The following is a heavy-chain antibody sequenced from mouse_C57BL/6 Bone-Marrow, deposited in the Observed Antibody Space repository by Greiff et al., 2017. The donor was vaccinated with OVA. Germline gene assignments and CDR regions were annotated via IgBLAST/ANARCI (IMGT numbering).Heavy chain of an antibody. V-gene: IGHV5-17*01. Sequence: EVQGVESGGGLVKPGGSLKLSCAASGFTFSDYGMHWVRQAPEKGLEWVAYISSGSSTIYYADTVKGRFTISRDNAKNTLFLQMTSLRSEDTAMYYCAQGGYYYGRYFDVWGTGTTVTVSS. J-gene: IGHJ1*03. CDR1: GFTFSDYG. D-gene: IGHD1-1*01. CDR3: AQGGYYYGRYFDV. CDR2: ISSGSSTI.